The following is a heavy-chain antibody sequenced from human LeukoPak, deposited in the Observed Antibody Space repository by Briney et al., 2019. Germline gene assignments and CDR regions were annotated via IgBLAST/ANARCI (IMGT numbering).Heavy chain of an antibody. Sequence: PGGSLRLSCAATGFSFSDCSMNWVRQAPGKGQEWVAVISYDGSNKYYADSVKGRFTISRDNSKNTLYLQMNSPRAEDTAVYYCANGFCGGDCYTHLFDYWGQGTLVTVSS. V-gene: IGHV3-30*18. CDR1: GFSFSDCS. CDR3: ANGFCGGDCYTHLFDY. J-gene: IGHJ4*02. D-gene: IGHD2-21*02. CDR2: ISYDGSNK.